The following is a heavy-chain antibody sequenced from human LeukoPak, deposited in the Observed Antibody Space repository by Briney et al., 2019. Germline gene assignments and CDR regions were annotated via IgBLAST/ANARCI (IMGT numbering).Heavy chain of an antibody. Sequence: PSETLSLTCTVSGGSISSYYWSWIRQPPGKGLEWIGYIYYSGSTNYNPSLKSQVTISVDTSKNQFSLKLSSVTAADTAVYYCARLGHYYDSSGYLSAFDIRGQGTMVTVSS. J-gene: IGHJ3*02. CDR2: IYYSGST. CDR3: ARLGHYYDSSGYLSAFDI. CDR1: GGSISSYY. V-gene: IGHV4-59*08. D-gene: IGHD3-22*01.